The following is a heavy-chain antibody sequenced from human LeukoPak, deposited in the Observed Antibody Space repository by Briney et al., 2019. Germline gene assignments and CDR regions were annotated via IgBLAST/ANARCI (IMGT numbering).Heavy chain of an antibody. D-gene: IGHD3-16*01. Sequence: GSSVKVSCKASGYTFTGYYMHLVRQAPGHGLEWMGWIDPNSGATNYAQKFQGRVTMARDTSISTAYMELSRLRSDDTAVYYCVRVGEYNFKRPIGAFDIWGQGTTVTVSS. CDR3: VRVGEYNFKRPIGAFDI. CDR2: IDPNSGAT. CDR1: GYTFTGYY. J-gene: IGHJ3*02. V-gene: IGHV1-2*02.